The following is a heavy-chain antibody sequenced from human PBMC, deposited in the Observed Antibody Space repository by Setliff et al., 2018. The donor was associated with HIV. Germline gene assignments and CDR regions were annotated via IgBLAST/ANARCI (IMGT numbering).Heavy chain of an antibody. D-gene: IGHD4-4*01. CDR1: GYKFTNYY. Sequence: ASVKVSCKASGYKFTNYYIHWVRQAPGQGLEWMGWIIPNSDGTNLAQRSQGRITMNTDTSLTTAYMELSRLRSDDTAVYYCARAPYSSVMHYFDYWGQGTLVTVSS. V-gene: IGHV1-2*02. CDR2: IIPNSDGT. J-gene: IGHJ4*02. CDR3: ARAPYSSVMHYFDY.